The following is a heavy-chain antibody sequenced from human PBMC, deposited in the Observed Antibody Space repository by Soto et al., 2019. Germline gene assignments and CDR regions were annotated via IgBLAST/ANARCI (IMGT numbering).Heavy chain of an antibody. CDR1: GGSISSSNW. V-gene: IGHV4-4*02. D-gene: IGHD3-9*01. CDR2: IYHSGST. J-gene: IGHJ3*02. Sequence: QVQLQESGPGLVKPSGTLSLTCAVSGGSISSSNWWGWVRQPPGKGLEWIGEIYHSGSTNYNPSLKSRVTISVDKSKNQFSLKLSSVTAADTAVYYCARSPTHYDILTGYYAATDSAFDIWGQGTMVTVSS. CDR3: ARSPTHYDILTGYYAATDSAFDI.